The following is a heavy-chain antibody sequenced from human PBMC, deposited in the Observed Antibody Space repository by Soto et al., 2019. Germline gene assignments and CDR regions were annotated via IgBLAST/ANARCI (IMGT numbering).Heavy chain of an antibody. J-gene: IGHJ4*02. D-gene: IGHD5-12*01. V-gene: IGHV3-23*01. CDR3: AKDQDVEMATILDY. Sequence: GGSLRLSCAASGFTFSSYAMSWVRQAPGKGLEWVSAISGSGGSTYYADSVKGRFTISRDNSKNTLYLQMNSLRAEDTAVYYRAKDQDVEMATILDYWGQGTLVTVSS. CDR1: GFTFSSYA. CDR2: ISGSGGST.